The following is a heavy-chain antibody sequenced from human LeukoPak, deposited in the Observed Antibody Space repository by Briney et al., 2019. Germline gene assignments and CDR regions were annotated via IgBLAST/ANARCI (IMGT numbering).Heavy chain of an antibody. CDR1: GYTFTSNY. V-gene: IGHV1-46*01. CDR2: IYPRDGST. CDR3: ARDQEGFDY. Sequence: ASVKVSCKASGYTFTSNYIHWVRQAPGQGLEWMGMIYPRDGSTSYAQKFQGRVTVTRDTSTSTVHMELSGLRSEDTAVYYCARDQEGFDYWGQGTLVTVSP. J-gene: IGHJ4*02.